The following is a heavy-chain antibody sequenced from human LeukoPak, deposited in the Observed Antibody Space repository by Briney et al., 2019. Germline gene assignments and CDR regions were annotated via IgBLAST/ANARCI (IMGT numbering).Heavy chain of an antibody. CDR2: INPNSGDT. J-gene: IGHJ4*02. CDR3: ARGSTVRRGDF. V-gene: IGHV1-2*02. Sequence: GASVKVSCKASGYTFIPYYIHWVRRAPGQGLGWMGWINPNSGDTTYAQKFPGRVTMTRDTSISTAYMDLSGLRSDDTAVYYCARGSTVRRGDFWGQGTLVTVSS. CDR1: GYTFIPYY. D-gene: IGHD3-16*01.